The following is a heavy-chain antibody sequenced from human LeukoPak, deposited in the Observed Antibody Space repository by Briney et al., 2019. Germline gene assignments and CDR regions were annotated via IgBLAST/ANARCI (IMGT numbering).Heavy chain of an antibody. V-gene: IGHV4-34*01. J-gene: IGHJ4*02. D-gene: IGHD1-26*01. CDR1: GGSFSGYY. CDR3: ASPFMGSPDY. Sequence: SETLSLTCAVYGGSFSGYYWSWIRQPPGKGLEWIGEINHSGSTNYNPSLKSRVTISVDTSKNQFSLKLSSVTAADTAAYYCASPFMGSPDYWGQGTLVTVSS. CDR2: INHSGST.